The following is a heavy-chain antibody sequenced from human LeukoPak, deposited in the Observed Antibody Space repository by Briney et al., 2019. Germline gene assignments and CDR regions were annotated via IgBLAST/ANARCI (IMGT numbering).Heavy chain of an antibody. J-gene: IGHJ5*02. CDR1: GGTFSSYA. D-gene: IGHD6-13*01. CDR3: AREVAAAGARPWFDP. Sequence: SVKVSCKASGGTFSSYAISWVRQAPGQGLEWMGRIIPILGIANYAQKFQGRVTITADKSTSTAYMELSSLRSEDMAVYYCAREVAAAGARPWFDPWGQGTLVTVSS. V-gene: IGHV1-69*04. CDR2: IIPILGIA.